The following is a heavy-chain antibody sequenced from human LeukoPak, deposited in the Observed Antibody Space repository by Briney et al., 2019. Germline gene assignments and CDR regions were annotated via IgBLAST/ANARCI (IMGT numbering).Heavy chain of an antibody. Sequence: GGSLRLSCAASGFTFSSYGMYWVRQAPGKGLEWVAVISYDGSNKYYADSVKGRFTISRDNSKNTLYLQMNSLRAEDTAVYYCAKGSPPPIVVVTAHNYYFDYWGQGTLVTVSS. D-gene: IGHD2-21*02. CDR2: ISYDGSNK. CDR1: GFTFSSYG. CDR3: AKGSPPPIVVVTAHNYYFDY. J-gene: IGHJ4*02. V-gene: IGHV3-30*18.